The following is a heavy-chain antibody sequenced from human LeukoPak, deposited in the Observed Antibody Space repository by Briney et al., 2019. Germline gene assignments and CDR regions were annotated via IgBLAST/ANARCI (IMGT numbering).Heavy chain of an antibody. CDR1: GYTFTGYY. D-gene: IGHD1-7*01. CDR2: INPNSGGT. Sequence: ASVKVSCKASGYTFTGYYMHWVRQAPGQGLEWMGWINPNSGGTNDAQKFQGRVTMTRDTSISTAYMELSRLRSDDTAVYYCARVEEELELPQYCFDYWGQGTLVTVSS. J-gene: IGHJ4*02. CDR3: ARVEEELELPQYCFDY. V-gene: IGHV1-2*02.